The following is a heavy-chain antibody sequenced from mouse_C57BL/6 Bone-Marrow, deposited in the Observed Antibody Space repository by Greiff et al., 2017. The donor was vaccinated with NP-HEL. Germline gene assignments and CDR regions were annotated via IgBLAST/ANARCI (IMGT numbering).Heavy chain of an antibody. J-gene: IGHJ2*01. CDR3: ASPITTVVGGYFDY. V-gene: IGHV14-3*01. CDR1: GFNIKNTY. D-gene: IGHD1-1*01. Sequence: EVQLQESVAELVRPGASVKLSCTASGFNIKNTYMHWVKQRPEQGLEWIGRIDPANGNTKYAPNFQGKATITADTSSNTAYLQLSSLTSEDTAIYYCASPITTVVGGYFDYWGQGTTLTVSS. CDR2: IDPANGNT.